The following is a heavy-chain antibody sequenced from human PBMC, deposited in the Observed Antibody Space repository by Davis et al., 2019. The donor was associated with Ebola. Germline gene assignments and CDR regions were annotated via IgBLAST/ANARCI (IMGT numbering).Heavy chain of an antibody. CDR3: ARYSGYDYANYYYYYGMDV. D-gene: IGHD5-12*01. Sequence: SVKVSCKASGGTFSSYAISWVRQAPGQGLEWMGGIIPIFGTANYAQKFQGRVTITADESTSTAYMELSSLRSEDTAVYYCARYSGYDYANYYYYYGMDVWGKGTTVTVSS. CDR1: GGTFSSYA. J-gene: IGHJ6*04. CDR2: IIPIFGTA. V-gene: IGHV1-69*13.